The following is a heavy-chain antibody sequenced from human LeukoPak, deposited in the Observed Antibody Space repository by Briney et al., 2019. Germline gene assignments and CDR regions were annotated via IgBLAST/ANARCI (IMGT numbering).Heavy chain of an antibody. CDR1: GFTFSSYA. Sequence: PGGSLRLSCARSGFTFSSYAMSWVRQAPGKGLEWVSAISGSGGSTYYADSVKGRFTISRDNSKNTLYLQMNSLRAEDTAVYYCVRYCSSTSCFPHPYYFDYWGQGTLVTVSS. CDR3: VRYCSSTSCFPHPYYFDY. V-gene: IGHV3-23*01. D-gene: IGHD2-2*01. CDR2: ISGSGGST. J-gene: IGHJ4*02.